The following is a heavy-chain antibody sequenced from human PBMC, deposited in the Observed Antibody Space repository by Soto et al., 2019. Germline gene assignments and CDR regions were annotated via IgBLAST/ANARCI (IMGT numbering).Heavy chain of an antibody. CDR3: ARENRRGARKGYYYGMDV. Sequence: QVQLQESGPGLVKPSQILSLTCTVSGGSIRSGGYYWSWIRQHPGKDLEWIGYIYYSGSTYYNPSLKSRVTISVDTSKNQFLLKLSSVTAADTAVYYCARENRRGARKGYYYGMDVWGQGTTVTVSS. CDR2: IYYSGST. CDR1: GGSIRSGGYY. J-gene: IGHJ6*02. V-gene: IGHV4-31*03. D-gene: IGHD1-26*01.